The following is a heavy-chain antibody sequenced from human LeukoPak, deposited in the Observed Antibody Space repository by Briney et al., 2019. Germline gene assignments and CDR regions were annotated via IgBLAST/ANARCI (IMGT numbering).Heavy chain of an antibody. CDR2: IKSKTDGGTT. V-gene: IGHV3-15*01. D-gene: IGHD2-21*02. Sequence: PGGSLRLSCAASGFTFSNAWMSWVRQAPGKGLEWVGRIKSKTDGGTTDYAAPVKGRFTISRDDSKNTLYLQMNSLRAEDTAVYYCAKSEAVVTADHLFYFDYWGQGTLVTVSS. CDR1: GFTFSNAW. CDR3: AKSEAVVTADHLFYFDY. J-gene: IGHJ4*02.